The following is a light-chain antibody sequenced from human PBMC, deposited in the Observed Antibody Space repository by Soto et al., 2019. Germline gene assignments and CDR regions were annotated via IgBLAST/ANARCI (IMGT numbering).Light chain of an antibody. CDR1: QDISSV. CDR3: QLGT. CDR2: DAS. J-gene: IGKJ1*01. Sequence: AIQLTQSPSSLSASVGDTVTITCRASQDISSVLAWYQQKPGTAPSLLIYDASSLASGVPLRFSGSGSGTDFTLTISSLQPEDFATYYWQLGTFGQGTKVEIK. V-gene: IGKV1-13*02.